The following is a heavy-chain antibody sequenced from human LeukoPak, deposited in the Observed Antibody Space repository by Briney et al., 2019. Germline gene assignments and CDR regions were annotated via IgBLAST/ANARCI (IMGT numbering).Heavy chain of an antibody. CDR3: ARDEMDYYGSGSYYYDY. V-gene: IGHV1-2*02. Sequence: ASVKVSCKASGYTFTGYYMHWVRQAPGQELEWMGWINPNSGGTNYAQKFQGRVTVTRDTSISTAYMQLSRLRSDDTAVYYCARDEMDYYGSGSYYYDYWGQGTLVTVSS. CDR1: GYTFTGYY. CDR2: INPNSGGT. D-gene: IGHD3-10*01. J-gene: IGHJ4*02.